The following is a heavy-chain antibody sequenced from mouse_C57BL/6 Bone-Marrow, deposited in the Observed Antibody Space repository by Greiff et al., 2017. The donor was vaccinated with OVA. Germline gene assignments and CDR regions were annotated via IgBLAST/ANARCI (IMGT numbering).Heavy chain of an antibody. CDR2: ISSGGSYT. Sequence: EVHLVESGGDLVKPGGSLKLSCAASGFTFSSYGMSWVRQTPDKRLEWVATISSGGSYTYYPDSVKGRFTISRDNAKNTLYLQRSSLKSEDTAMYYCARRRYYDYWGQGTTLTVSS. D-gene: IGHD2-3*01. CDR3: ARRRYYDY. CDR1: GFTFSSYG. J-gene: IGHJ2*01. V-gene: IGHV5-6*01.